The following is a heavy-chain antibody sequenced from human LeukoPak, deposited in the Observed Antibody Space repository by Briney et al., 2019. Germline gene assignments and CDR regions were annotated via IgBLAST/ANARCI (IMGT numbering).Heavy chain of an antibody. D-gene: IGHD3-10*01. Sequence: ASVKVSCKASGYTFTSYYMHWVRQAPGQGLEWMGIINPSGGSTSYAQKFQGRVTMTRDTSTSTVYMELSSLRSEDTAVYYCARAGGFFDGSGSYSWFDPWGQGTLVTVSS. V-gene: IGHV1-46*01. CDR2: INPSGGST. CDR3: ARAGGFFDGSGSYSWFDP. J-gene: IGHJ5*02. CDR1: GYTFTSYY.